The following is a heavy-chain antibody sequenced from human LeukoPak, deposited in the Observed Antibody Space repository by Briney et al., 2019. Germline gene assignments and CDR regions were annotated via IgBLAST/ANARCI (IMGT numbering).Heavy chain of an antibody. CDR3: ARHYGSGSYYSY. J-gene: IGHJ4*02. D-gene: IGHD3-10*01. V-gene: IGHV1-18*01. CDR2: ISAYNGNT. Sequence: SVKVSCKASGYTFTSYGISWVRQAPGQGLEWMGWISAYNGNTNYAQKLQGRVTMTRDTSISTAYMELSRLRSDDTAVHYCARHYGSGSYYSYWGQGTLVTVSS. CDR1: GYTFTSYG.